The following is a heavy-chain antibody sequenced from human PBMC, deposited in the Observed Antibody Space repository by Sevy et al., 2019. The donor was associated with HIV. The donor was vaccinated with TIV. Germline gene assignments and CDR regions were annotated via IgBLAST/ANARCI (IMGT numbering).Heavy chain of an antibody. D-gene: IGHD3-3*01. V-gene: IGHV3-15*01. CDR3: TTRIGNFWSGYTDY. CDR1: GFTFSNAW. J-gene: IGHJ4*02. Sequence: GGSLRLSCAASGFTFSNAWMSWVRQAPGKGLEWVGRIKSKTDGGTTDYAAPVKGRFTISRDDSKNTLYLQMNSLKTEDTAVYYYTTRIGNFWSGYTDYWGQGTLVTVSS. CDR2: IKSKTDGGTT.